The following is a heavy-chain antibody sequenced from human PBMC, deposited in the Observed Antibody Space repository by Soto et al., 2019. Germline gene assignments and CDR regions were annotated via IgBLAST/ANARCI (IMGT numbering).Heavy chain of an antibody. J-gene: IGHJ6*02. CDR3: ARVGYSYGPYYYYGMDV. V-gene: IGHV3-7*03. Sequence: GGSLRLSCAASGFTFSSYWMSWVRQAPGKGLEWVANIKQDGSEKYYVDSVKGRFTISRDNAKNSLYLQMNSLRAEDTAVYYCARVGYSYGPYYYYGMDVWGQGTTVTVS. CDR1: GFTFSSYW. CDR2: IKQDGSEK. D-gene: IGHD5-18*01.